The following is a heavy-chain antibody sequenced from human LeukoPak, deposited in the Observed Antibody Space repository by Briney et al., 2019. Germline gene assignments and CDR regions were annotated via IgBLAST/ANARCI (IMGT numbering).Heavy chain of an antibody. CDR1: RFTFSDYY. D-gene: IGHD3-3*01. CDR3: ARDQELRFLEWLSPINDAFDI. J-gene: IGHJ3*02. CDR2: ISSSGSTI. Sequence: GWCLTLSCLASRFTFSDYYMSWIGPAAGKGVAWVSYISSSGSTIYYAGSVKSRFTTSRDNAKNSLYLQMNSLRAEDTAVYYCARDQELRFLEWLSPINDAFDIWGQGTMVTVSS. V-gene: IGHV3-11*01.